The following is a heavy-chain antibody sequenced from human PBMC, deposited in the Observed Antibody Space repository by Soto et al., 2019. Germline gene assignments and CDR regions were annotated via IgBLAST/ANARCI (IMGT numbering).Heavy chain of an antibody. J-gene: IGHJ1*01. Sequence: ASVKVSCKASGYTFTSYYMHWVRQAPGQGLEWMGIINPSGGSTSYAQKFQGRVTMTRDTSTSTVYMELSSLRAEDTALYYCAKAHPKYSYISLPVQHWGQGTLVTVSS. CDR2: INPSGGST. CDR1: GYTFTSYY. D-gene: IGHD5-18*01. V-gene: IGHV1-46*01. CDR3: AKAHPKYSYISLPVQH.